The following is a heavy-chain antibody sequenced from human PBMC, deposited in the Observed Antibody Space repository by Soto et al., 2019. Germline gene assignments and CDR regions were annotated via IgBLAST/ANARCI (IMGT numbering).Heavy chain of an antibody. V-gene: IGHV1-46*01. CDR1: GNTFSKYY. J-gene: IGHJ6*01. Sequence: QLQLVQSGAEVRMPGTSVTVSCKSSGNTFSKYYFHWVRQAPGQGLEWMGMISPSGTNTNDAQRFQGRVTMTRDTSTSTVYMDLRRLTSDDTAVYYCARERGDSYLSHFYYGMDVWGQGTTVTVSS. CDR2: ISPSGTNT. CDR3: ARERGDSYLSHFYYGMDV. D-gene: IGHD2-21*01.